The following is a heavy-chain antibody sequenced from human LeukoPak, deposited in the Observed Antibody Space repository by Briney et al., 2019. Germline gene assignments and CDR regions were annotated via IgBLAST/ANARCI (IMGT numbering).Heavy chain of an antibody. CDR3: ARDRPTGSYYSIDY. CDR1: GFTFNEFG. CDR2: IWYDGSNK. J-gene: IGHJ4*02. Sequence: GGSLRLSCAASGFTFNEFGVHWVRQAPGQGLEWVALIWYDGSNKYYGDSVKGRFTISRDNSKNTVYLQMNSLRVEDTAIYYCARDRPTGSYYSIDYWGQGAQVTVSS. D-gene: IGHD1-26*01. V-gene: IGHV3-33*01.